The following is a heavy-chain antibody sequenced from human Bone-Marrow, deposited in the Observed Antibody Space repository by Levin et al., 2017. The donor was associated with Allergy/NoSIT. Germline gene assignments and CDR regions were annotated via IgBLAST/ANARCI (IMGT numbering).Heavy chain of an antibody. CDR3: TVNPRDYDYVRGGSSGWYNGTFDY. D-gene: IGHD6-19*01. CDR2: IRSKAYGGTT. CDR1: GFTFGDYA. Sequence: GGSLRLSCTASGFTFGDYAMSWVRQAPGKGLEWVGFIRSKAYGGTTEYAASVKGRFTISRDDSKSIAYLQMNSLKTEDTAVYYCTVNPRDYDYVRGGSSGWYNGTFDYWGQGTLVTVSS. J-gene: IGHJ4*02. V-gene: IGHV3-49*04.